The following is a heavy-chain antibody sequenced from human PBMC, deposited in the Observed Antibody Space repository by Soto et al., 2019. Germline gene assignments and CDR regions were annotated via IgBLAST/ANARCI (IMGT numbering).Heavy chain of an antibody. Sequence: SETLSLTCTVSGGSISSYYWSWIRQPPGKGLEWIGYIYYSGSTNYNPSLKSRVTISVDTSKNQFSLKLSSVTAADTAVYYCARTVYYYYTDGWGKGTTVTVSS. CDR2: IYYSGST. V-gene: IGHV4-59*08. CDR3: ARTVYYYYTDG. J-gene: IGHJ6*03. CDR1: GGSISSYY.